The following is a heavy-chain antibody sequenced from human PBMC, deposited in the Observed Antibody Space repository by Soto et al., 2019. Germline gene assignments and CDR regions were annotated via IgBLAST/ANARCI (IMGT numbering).Heavy chain of an antibody. CDR1: GGTFSSYA. CDR3: ARDRGYSYGTFDY. D-gene: IGHD5-18*01. V-gene: IGHV1-69*06. CDR2: IIPIFGTA. J-gene: IGHJ4*02. Sequence: SVKVSCKASGGTFSSYAISWVRQAPGQGLEWMGGIIPIFGTANYAQKFQGRVTITADKSTSTAYMELSSLRSEDTAVYYCARDRGYSYGTFDYWGQGTLVTVSS.